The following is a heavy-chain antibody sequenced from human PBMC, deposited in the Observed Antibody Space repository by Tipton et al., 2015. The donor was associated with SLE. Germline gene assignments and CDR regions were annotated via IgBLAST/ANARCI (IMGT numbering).Heavy chain of an antibody. Sequence: SLRLSCAASGFTFTDASMNWVRQAPGKGLEWVGRIETKADGGITDYAAPVKGRFTISRDDSKNMVYLQMSSLKTEDTAVYYCITVLRANWFDPWGQGTLVTVSS. V-gene: IGHV3-15*04. CDR2: IETKADGGIT. CDR1: GFTFTDAS. CDR3: ITVLRANWFDP. J-gene: IGHJ5*02.